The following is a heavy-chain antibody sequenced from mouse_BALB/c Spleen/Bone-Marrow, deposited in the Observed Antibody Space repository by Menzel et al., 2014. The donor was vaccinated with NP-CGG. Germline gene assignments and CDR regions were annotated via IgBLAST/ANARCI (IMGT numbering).Heavy chain of an antibody. CDR1: GYTFTDNW. Sequence: QVQLQQSGAELGMPGASVKMSCKASGYTFTDNWMYWVKQRPGQGLEWIGAIDTSDSYTNFNQKLMGKASLTVDASSSTAYMQVSSLTSDDSAVYYCARGGHDFSLDYWGQGTSVTVSS. V-gene: IGHV1-69*01. CDR3: ARGGHDFSLDY. CDR2: IDTSDSYT. D-gene: IGHD2-4*01. J-gene: IGHJ4*01.